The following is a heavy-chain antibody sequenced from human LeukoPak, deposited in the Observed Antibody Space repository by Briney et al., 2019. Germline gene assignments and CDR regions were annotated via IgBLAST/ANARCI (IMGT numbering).Heavy chain of an antibody. Sequence: SATLSLTCAVYGGSFSGYYWSWIRQPPGKGLEWIGEINHSGSTNYNPSLKSRVTISVDTSKNQFSLKLSSVTAADTAVYYCAREGAHYYDSSGYYRAFDIWGQATMVTVSS. CDR1: GGSFSGYY. D-gene: IGHD3-22*01. V-gene: IGHV4-34*01. J-gene: IGHJ3*02. CDR2: INHSGST. CDR3: AREGAHYYDSSGYYRAFDI.